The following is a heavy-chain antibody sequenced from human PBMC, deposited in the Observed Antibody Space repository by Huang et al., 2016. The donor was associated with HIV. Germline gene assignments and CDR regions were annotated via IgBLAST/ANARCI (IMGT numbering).Heavy chain of an antibody. Sequence: EVQLVESGGGLVQPGRSLRLSCAASGFTFDDYAMHWVRQAPGKGLEWVLGISWNSGSIGYEDSVKGRFTISRDNAKNSLYLQMNNLRAEDKALYYCAKDIGSGSYGGDAFDIWGQGTVVTVSS. D-gene: IGHD1-26*01. CDR2: ISWNSGSI. V-gene: IGHV3-9*01. J-gene: IGHJ3*02. CDR1: GFTFDDYA. CDR3: AKDIGSGSYGGDAFDI.